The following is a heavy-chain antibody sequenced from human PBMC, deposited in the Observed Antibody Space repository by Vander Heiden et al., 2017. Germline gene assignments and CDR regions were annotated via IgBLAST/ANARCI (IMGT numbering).Heavy chain of an antibody. D-gene: IGHD3-10*01. CDR2: ISSSSSYI. V-gene: IGHV3-21*01. CDR3: ARGHDYYGSGPFDY. Sequence: EVQLVESGGGLVKPGGSLRLSCAASGFTFSSYSMNWVRQAPGKGLEWVSSISSSSSYIYYADAVKGRFTISRDNAKNSLYLQMKRMRAEETAVYYCARGHDYYGSGPFDYWGQGTMVTVYS. CDR1: GFTFSSYS. J-gene: IGHJ4*02.